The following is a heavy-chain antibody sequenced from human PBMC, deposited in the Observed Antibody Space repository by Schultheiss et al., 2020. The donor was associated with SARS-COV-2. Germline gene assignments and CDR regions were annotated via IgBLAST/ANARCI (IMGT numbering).Heavy chain of an antibody. D-gene: IGHD1-7*01. Sequence: GGSLRLSCAASGFTFSSYAMHWVRQAPGKGLEWVSGVSWNGSRTHYADSVKGRFIISRDNSRNTLYLQTNSLRAEDTAVYYCARDENWNYRPYYYYGMDVWGQGTTVTVSS. J-gene: IGHJ6*02. CDR2: VSWNGSRT. CDR3: ARDENWNYRPYYYYGMDV. CDR1: GFTFSSYA. V-gene: IGHV3-35*01.